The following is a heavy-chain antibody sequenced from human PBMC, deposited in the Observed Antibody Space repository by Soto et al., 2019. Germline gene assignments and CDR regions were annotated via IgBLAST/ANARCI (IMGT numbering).Heavy chain of an antibody. Sequence: GGSLRLSCAASGFTFSSYAMHWVRQAPGKGLEWVAVISYDGSNKYYADSVKGRFTISRDNSKNTLYLQMNSLRAEDTAVYYCARDPMPTYYYGSGSYSADYYYYYGMDVWGQGTTVTVSS. V-gene: IGHV3-30-3*01. D-gene: IGHD3-10*01. CDR2: ISYDGSNK. CDR1: GFTFSSYA. CDR3: ARDPMPTYYYGSGSYSADYYYYYGMDV. J-gene: IGHJ6*02.